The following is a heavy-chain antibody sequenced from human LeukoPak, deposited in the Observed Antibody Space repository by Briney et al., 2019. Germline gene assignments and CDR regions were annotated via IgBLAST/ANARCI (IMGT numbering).Heavy chain of an antibody. J-gene: IGHJ5*02. CDR1: GGTFRSHI. CDR3: TRVNLRGSQYNWFDP. D-gene: IGHD1-26*01. Sequence: GASVKVSCETSGGTFRSHIFSWVRQAPGQELEWMGSITPVIDSARYAQKFQDRITITADTSTGTAYLHLSSLTSEDTAIYYCTRVNLRGSQYNWFDPWGQGTLVTVSS. CDR2: ITPVIDSA. V-gene: IGHV1-69*08.